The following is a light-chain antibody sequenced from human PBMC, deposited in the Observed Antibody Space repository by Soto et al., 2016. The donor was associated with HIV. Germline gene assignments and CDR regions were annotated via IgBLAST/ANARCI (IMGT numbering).Light chain of an antibody. Sequence: SYELTQSPSVSVAPGKTARIACGGNNIGSKSVHWYQQKPGQAPVLVIYDDRARPSGIPARFSGSTSGDSATLTISRVEVEDEADYYCQVWDSRADGLFGGGTKLTVL. CDR2: DDR. CDR3: QVWDSRADGL. CDR1: NIGSKS. J-gene: IGLJ2*01. V-gene: IGLV3-21*04.